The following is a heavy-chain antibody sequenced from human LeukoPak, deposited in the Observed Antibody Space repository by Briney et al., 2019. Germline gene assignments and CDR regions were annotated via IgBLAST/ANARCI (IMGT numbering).Heavy chain of an antibody. CDR1: GFTFSSYA. D-gene: IGHD3-10*01. V-gene: IGHV3-23*01. CDR3: AKPMYYYGSGSPYNWFDP. J-gene: IGHJ5*02. CDR2: ISGRGDST. Sequence: GGSLRLSCAASGFTFSSYAMTWVRQAPGKGLEWVSSISGRGDSTSYADSVKGRFTISRDNSKNTLFLQMNSLRAEDTALYYCAKPMYYYGSGSPYNWFDPWGQGTLVTVSS.